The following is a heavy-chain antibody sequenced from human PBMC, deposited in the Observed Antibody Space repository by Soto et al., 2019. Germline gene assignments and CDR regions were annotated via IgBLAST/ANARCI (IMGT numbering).Heavy chain of an antibody. D-gene: IGHD3-22*01. Sequence: GASVKVSCKASGYTFTGYYMHWVRQAPGQGLEWMGWINPNSGGTNYAQKLQGRVTMTRDTSISTAYMELSRLRSDDTAVYYCARGFPAITMIVVVIQEFDYWGQGTLVTVSS. J-gene: IGHJ4*02. V-gene: IGHV1-2*02. CDR2: INPNSGGT. CDR1: GYTFTGYY. CDR3: ARGFPAITMIVVVIQEFDY.